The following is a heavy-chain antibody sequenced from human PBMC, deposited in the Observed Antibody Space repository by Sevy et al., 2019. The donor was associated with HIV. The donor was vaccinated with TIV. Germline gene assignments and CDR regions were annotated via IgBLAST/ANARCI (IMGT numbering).Heavy chain of an antibody. CDR3: VKERVGYISSWYYFDY. D-gene: IGHD6-13*01. V-gene: IGHV3-23*01. CDR2: INSSGGST. Sequence: GGSLRLSCAVSGFTVNTYAMSWVRQAPGKGLEWVAVINSSGGSTDYADSVRGRFSISRDNPKVFLEMNSLRVEDTAVYYCVKERVGYISSWYYFDYWGQGTLVTVSS. CDR1: GFTVNTYA. J-gene: IGHJ4*02.